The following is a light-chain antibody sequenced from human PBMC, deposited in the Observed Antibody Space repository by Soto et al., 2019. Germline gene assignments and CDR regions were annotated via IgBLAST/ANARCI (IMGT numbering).Light chain of an antibody. V-gene: IGKV3-20*01. CDR2: GAS. CDR1: QSVRSNF. CDR3: QRYDSFRT. J-gene: IGKJ1*01. Sequence: DIVLTQSPGTLSLSPGERATLSCRASQSVRSNFVAWYQQKPGQAPSLLNYGASKRATGIPDRFSGSASGTDFTLTITRLEPEDFAMYYCQRYDSFRTFGQGTKVDIK.